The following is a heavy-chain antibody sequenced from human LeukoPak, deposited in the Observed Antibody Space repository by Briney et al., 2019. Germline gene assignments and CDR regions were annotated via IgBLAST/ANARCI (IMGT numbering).Heavy chain of an antibody. V-gene: IGHV3-30*18. J-gene: IGHJ3*02. CDR3: AKEYLIWFGDFDAFDI. D-gene: IGHD3-10*01. CDR2: ISYDVSNK. Sequence: RAGGSLRLSCAASGFTFSTYGMHWVRQAPGKGLEWVAVISYDVSNKYYADSVKGRFTISRDNSENTLYLQMNSLRAEDTAVYYCAKEYLIWFGDFDAFDIWGQGTMVTVSS. CDR1: GFTFSTYG.